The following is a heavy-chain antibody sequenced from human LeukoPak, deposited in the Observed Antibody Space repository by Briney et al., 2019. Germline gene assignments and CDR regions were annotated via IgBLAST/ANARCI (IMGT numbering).Heavy chain of an antibody. CDR1: GVTFSSSA. V-gene: IGHV3-23*01. CDR2: PSVGGDST. J-gene: IGHJ4*02. D-gene: IGHD3-10*01. CDR3: AKGVYYYDSGSYYSAYFFDS. Sequence: GGSLRLSCAASGVTFSSSAMSWVRLAPGKGLEWVSGPSVGGDSTYYADSVKGRFTISRDNSKNPLHLQMHRLRAEDTALYYCAKGVYYYDSGSYYSAYFFDSWGQGTLVTVSS.